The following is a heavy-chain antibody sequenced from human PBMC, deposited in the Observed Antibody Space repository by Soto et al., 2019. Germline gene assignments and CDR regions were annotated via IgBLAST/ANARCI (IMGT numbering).Heavy chain of an antibody. CDR1: GFTFSSYS. J-gene: IGHJ3*02. Sequence: EVQLVESGGGLVKPGGSLRLSCAASGFTFSSYSMNWVRQAPGKGLEWVSSISSSSSYIYYADSVKGRFTISRDNAKNSLYRQMNSLRAEDTAVYYCARDRTAMVHDAFDIWGQGTMVTVSS. CDR3: ARDRTAMVHDAFDI. CDR2: ISSSSSYI. D-gene: IGHD5-18*01. V-gene: IGHV3-21*01.